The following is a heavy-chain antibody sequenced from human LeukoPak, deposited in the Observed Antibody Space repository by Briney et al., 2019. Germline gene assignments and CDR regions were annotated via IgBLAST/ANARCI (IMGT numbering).Heavy chain of an antibody. CDR1: GYTFTRYG. CDR3: ARDEITIFGVVITPPPFDY. CDR2: IGAYNGNS. J-gene: IGHJ4*02. D-gene: IGHD3-3*01. Sequence: GASGKLSCKASGYTFTRYGISCVRQAPGPGRGGMGWIGAYNGNSNYAQKLQSSVTMTTDLSTRLAYMVLRSLRSDATAVYYCARDEITIFGVVITPPPFDYWGQGTLVTVSS. V-gene: IGHV1-18*01.